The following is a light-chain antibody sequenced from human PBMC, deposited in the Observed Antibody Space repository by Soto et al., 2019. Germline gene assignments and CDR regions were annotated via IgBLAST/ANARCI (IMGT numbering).Light chain of an antibody. V-gene: IGLV2-14*01. Sequence: QSVLTQPASVSGSPGQSITISCTGTSSDVGGYNYVSWYQQHPGKAPKLMIYDVSNRPSGVSNRFSGSKSGNTASLTISGLQAEDEADYYCSSYTSSSTLYVSGTGTKLTVL. CDR3: SSYTSSSTLYV. CDR2: DVS. J-gene: IGLJ1*01. CDR1: SSDVGGYNY.